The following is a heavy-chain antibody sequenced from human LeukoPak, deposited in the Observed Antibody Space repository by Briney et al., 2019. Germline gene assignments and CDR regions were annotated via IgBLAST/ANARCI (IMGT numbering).Heavy chain of an antibody. J-gene: IGHJ6*03. CDR1: GFTLSSYE. CDR2: ISSSGSSI. V-gene: IGHV3-48*03. D-gene: IGHD6-19*01. CDR3: ARAQQWLGSYMDV. Sequence: PGGCLRLSCAVSGFTLSSYEMNWVRQAPGKGLEWRSYISSSGSSIYYADPVKGRFTISRDNAKNSLYLQMNTLRAEDTAVYYCARAQQWLGSYMDVWGKGTTVTVSS.